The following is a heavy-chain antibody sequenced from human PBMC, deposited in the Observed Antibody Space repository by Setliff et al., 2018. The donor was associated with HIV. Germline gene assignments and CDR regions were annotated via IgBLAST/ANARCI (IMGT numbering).Heavy chain of an antibody. V-gene: IGHV4-59*11. CDR2: IYSTGST. Sequence: SETLSLTCTVSGPSINIHYWSWIRQSPRKGFEWIGYIYSTGSTNYNPSLQSRVTISMVASRNQFSLKVTSVTAADTAVYYCAKGAGFYGDYTFDHWCQGRQVTSPQ. D-gene: IGHD4-17*01. J-gene: IGHJ4*02. CDR3: AKGAGFYGDYTFDH. CDR1: GPSINIHY.